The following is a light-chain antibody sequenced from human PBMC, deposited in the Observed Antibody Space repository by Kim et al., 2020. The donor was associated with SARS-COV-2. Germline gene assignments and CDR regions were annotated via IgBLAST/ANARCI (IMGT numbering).Light chain of an antibody. J-gene: IGLJ3*02. V-gene: IGLV3-21*04. Sequence: VAPGKTAVITCGGNNIGSESVHWYQQKPGQAPVLVIYYERDLPSGIPEQFSGSNSGNTATLTISRVEAGNEADYYCQVWDSSSDRVFGGGTQLTVL. CDR2: YER. CDR3: QVWDSSSDRV. CDR1: NIGSES.